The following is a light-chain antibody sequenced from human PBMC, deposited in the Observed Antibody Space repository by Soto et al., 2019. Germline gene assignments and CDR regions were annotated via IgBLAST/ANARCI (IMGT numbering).Light chain of an antibody. CDR1: QSVSGSY. CDR3: QQYGDSPLT. CDR2: GAS. J-gene: IGKJ4*01. Sequence: ELVLTQSPGTLSLSPGERATLSCRASQSVSGSYLAWYQQKPGQAPRLLIYGASSRATGIPDRFSGSGSGTDFTLTISRLEPEDFAVYHCQQYGDSPLTFGGGTKVDIK. V-gene: IGKV3-20*01.